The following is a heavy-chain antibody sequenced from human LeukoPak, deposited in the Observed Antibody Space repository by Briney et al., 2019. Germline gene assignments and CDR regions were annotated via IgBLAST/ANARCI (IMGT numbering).Heavy chain of an antibody. J-gene: IGHJ4*02. Sequence: PGGSLRLSCAASGFTFSSYSMNWVRQAPGKGLEWVSSISSSSSYIYYADSVKGRFTISRDNAKNSLYLQMNSLRAEDMAVYYCARDSIAARKLFDYWGQGTLVTVSS. V-gene: IGHV3-21*01. CDR3: ARDSIAARKLFDY. CDR1: GFTFSSYS. D-gene: IGHD6-6*01. CDR2: ISSSSSYI.